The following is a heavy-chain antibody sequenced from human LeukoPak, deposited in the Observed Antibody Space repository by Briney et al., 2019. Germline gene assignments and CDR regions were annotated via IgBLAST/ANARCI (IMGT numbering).Heavy chain of an antibody. Sequence: KPGGSLRLSCAASGFTFSSYSMNWVRQAPGKGLGWVSSISSSSSYIYYADSVKGRFTISRDNAKNSLYLQMNSLRAEDTAVYYCARVRGYSDAFDIWGQGTMVTVSS. CDR3: ARVRGYSDAFDI. V-gene: IGHV3-21*01. CDR1: GFTFSSYS. D-gene: IGHD5-18*01. CDR2: ISSSSSYI. J-gene: IGHJ3*02.